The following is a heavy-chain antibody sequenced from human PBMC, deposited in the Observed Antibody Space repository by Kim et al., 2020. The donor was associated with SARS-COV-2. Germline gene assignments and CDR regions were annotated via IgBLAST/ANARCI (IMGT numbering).Heavy chain of an antibody. CDR2: INPSGGST. CDR3: ARDLSLKNGDLGGNYIWGSYPYYYGMDV. CDR1: GYTFTSYY. Sequence: ASVKVSCKASGYTFTSYYMHWVRQAPGQGLEWMGIINPSGGSTSYAQKFQGRVTMTRDTATSTVYMELSSLRSEDTAVYYCARDLSLKNGDLGGNYIWGSYPYYYGMDVWGQGTTVTVSS. V-gene: IGHV1-46*01. D-gene: IGHD3-16*01. J-gene: IGHJ6*02.